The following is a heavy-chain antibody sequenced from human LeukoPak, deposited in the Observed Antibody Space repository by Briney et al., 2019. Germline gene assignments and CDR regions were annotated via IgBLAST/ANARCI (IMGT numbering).Heavy chain of an antibody. CDR2: ISSSSNYI. D-gene: IGHD3-10*01. CDR1: GFTFSSYS. CDR3: AKDAVIRGEDYFDY. V-gene: IGHV3-21*04. Sequence: GGSLRLSCAASGFTFSSYSMNWVRQAPGKGLEWVSSISSSSNYIYYADSVKGRFTISRDNSKNTLYLQMNSLRAEDTAVYYCAKDAVIRGEDYFDYWGQGTLVTVSS. J-gene: IGHJ4*02.